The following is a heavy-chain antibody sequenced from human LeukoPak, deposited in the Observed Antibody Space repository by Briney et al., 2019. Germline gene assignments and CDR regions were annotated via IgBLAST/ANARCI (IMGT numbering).Heavy chain of an antibody. Sequence: SVKVSCKASGGTFSSYAISWVRRAPGQGLEWMGGIIPIFGTANYAQKFQGRVTITADESTSTAYMELSSLRSEDTAVYYCARRPHYGDSLVYFDYWGQGTLVTVSS. CDR2: IIPIFGTA. J-gene: IGHJ4*02. CDR3: ARRPHYGDSLVYFDY. D-gene: IGHD4-17*01. V-gene: IGHV1-69*13. CDR1: GGTFSSYA.